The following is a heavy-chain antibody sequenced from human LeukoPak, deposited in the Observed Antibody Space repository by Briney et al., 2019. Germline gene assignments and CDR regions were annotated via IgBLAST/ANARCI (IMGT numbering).Heavy chain of an antibody. Sequence: PGGSLRLSCAASGFTFSNYAMYWVRQAPGKGLVWVSRISSDGSSIIYADSVKGRFTIFRDIAKNTLYLQMNSLRAEDTAVYYCARAQMGAPTDYWGQGTLVTVSS. CDR3: ARAQMGAPTDY. CDR1: GFTFSNYA. CDR2: ISSDGSSI. V-gene: IGHV3-74*01. D-gene: IGHD1-26*01. J-gene: IGHJ4*02.